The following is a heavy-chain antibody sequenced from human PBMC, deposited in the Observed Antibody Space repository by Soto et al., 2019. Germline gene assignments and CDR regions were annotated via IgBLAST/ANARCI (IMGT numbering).Heavy chain of an antibody. J-gene: IGHJ4*02. V-gene: IGHV4-59*01. CDR2: IYYSGTT. Sequence: QVHLQESGPGLVKPSETLSLTCTVSGGSISSYYWSWIRQPPVKGLEWIGYIYYSGTTNYNPSLKSRVTISVDTSKNQFSLKLNSVTAADTAVYYCARHYGSGTYPLDYWGQGTLVTVSS. D-gene: IGHD3-10*01. CDR1: GGSISSYY. CDR3: ARHYGSGTYPLDY.